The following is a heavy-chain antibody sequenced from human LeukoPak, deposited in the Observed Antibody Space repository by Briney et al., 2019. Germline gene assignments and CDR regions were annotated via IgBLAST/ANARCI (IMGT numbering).Heavy chain of an antibody. Sequence: SETLSLTCTVSGGSISSYYWSWIRQPPGKGLEWIGYIYYSGSTNYNPSLKSRVTKSVDTSKNQFSLKLSSVTAADTAVYYCARVEAAGIDYWGQGTLVTVSS. CDR2: IYYSGST. CDR3: ARVEAAGIDY. V-gene: IGHV4-59*01. CDR1: GGSISSYY. J-gene: IGHJ4*02. D-gene: IGHD6-13*01.